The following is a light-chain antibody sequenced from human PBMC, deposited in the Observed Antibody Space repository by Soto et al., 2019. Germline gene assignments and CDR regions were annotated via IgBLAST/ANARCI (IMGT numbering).Light chain of an antibody. CDR3: QQYGSLSWT. CDR1: ENVRTF. V-gene: IGKV3-20*01. Sequence: PGERATLSCRASENVRTFVDWYQQKPGQAPRLLIYGASSRATGIPDRFSGSGSGTDFTLTISRLELEAFAVYYCQQYGSLSWTFGQGTKFDI. CDR2: GAS. J-gene: IGKJ1*01.